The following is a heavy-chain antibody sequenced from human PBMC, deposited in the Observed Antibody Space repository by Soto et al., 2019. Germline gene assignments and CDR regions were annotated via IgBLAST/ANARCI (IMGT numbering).Heavy chain of an antibody. V-gene: IGHV4-39*01. Sequence: QLQLQESGPGLVKPSETLSLTCIVSGGSITSRGYQWGWIRQPPGKGLEWIGNINYSGSSYYNPTLKSRVTISVDTSKNQFSLKLSSVTAADTAVYYCARMYYDGYEHIDYWGQGTLVTVSS. J-gene: IGHJ4*02. CDR3: ARMYYDGYEHIDY. CDR1: GGSITSRGYQ. D-gene: IGHD3-16*01. CDR2: INYSGSS.